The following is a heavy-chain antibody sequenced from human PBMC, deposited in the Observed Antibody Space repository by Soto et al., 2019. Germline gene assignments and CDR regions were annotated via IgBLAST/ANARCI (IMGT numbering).Heavy chain of an antibody. V-gene: IGHV1-69*13. CDR3: ARQFDYDSSGHYYAY. J-gene: IGHJ4*02. D-gene: IGHD3-22*01. Sequence: SVKVSCKAPGGTFSSHAISWVRQAPGQGLEWMGGIIPMFATPNYAEKFQGRLSITADESTTTVYMQLSSLRSQDTAVYYCARQFDYDSSGHYYAYWGQGTLVTVSS. CDR1: GGTFSSHA. CDR2: IIPMFATP.